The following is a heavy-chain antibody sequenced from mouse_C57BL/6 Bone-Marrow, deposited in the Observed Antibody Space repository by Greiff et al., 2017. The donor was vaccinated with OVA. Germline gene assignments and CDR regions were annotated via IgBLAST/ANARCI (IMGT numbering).Heavy chain of an antibody. CDR2: LYPRDGSA. D-gene: IGHD3-1*01. Sequence: QVQLQQSGPELVKPGASVKLSCKASGYTFTSYDINWVKRSPGRGLEWIGWLYPRDGSAKYNGKFKGKATLTVDTSSSTAYMELHSLTSEDSAVYFCARSGGLAWFAYWGQGTLVTVSA. CDR3: ARSGGLAWFAY. CDR1: GYTFTSYD. V-gene: IGHV1-85*01. J-gene: IGHJ3*01.